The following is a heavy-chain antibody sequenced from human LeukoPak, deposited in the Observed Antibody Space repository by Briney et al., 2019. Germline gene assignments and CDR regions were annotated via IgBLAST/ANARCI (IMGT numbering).Heavy chain of an antibody. J-gene: IGHJ6*03. V-gene: IGHV4-4*07. D-gene: IGHD2-21*02. Sequence: PSETLSLTCTVSGGSISSYYWSWIRQPAGKGLEWIGRIYTSGSTNYNPSLKSRVTMSVDTSKNQFSLKLSSVTAADTAVYYCARDLVTEGYYYMDVWGKGTTVTISS. CDR2: IYTSGST. CDR3: ARDLVTEGYYYMDV. CDR1: GGSISSYY.